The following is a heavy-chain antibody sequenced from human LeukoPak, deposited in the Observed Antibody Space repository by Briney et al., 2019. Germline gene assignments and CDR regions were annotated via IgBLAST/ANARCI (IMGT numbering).Heavy chain of an antibody. Sequence: PGGSLRLSCAASGFTFSIYWMSWVRRAPGKGLEWVANINQDGGEKYYVDPVKGRFTISRDNAKNSLYLQMNSLRAEDTAVYYCARYCSGGSCFDYWGQGTLVTVSS. CDR2: INQDGGEK. V-gene: IGHV3-7*03. CDR3: ARYCSGGSCFDY. J-gene: IGHJ4*02. D-gene: IGHD2-15*01. CDR1: GFTFSIYW.